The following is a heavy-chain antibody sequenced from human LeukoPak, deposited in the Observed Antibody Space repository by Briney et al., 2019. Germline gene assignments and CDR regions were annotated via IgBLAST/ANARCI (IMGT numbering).Heavy chain of an antibody. CDR3: ARGLDDYGSGSYSGD. D-gene: IGHD3-10*01. CDR1: GFTFSSYT. Sequence: PGRSLRLSCAASGFTFSSYTMNWVRQAPGKGLEWVSSISSKSIYIFYADSVKGRFTISRDNAKNTVYLQMNRLRAEDTAVYYCARGLDDYGSGSYSGDWGQGTLVTVSS. V-gene: IGHV3-21*06. CDR2: ISSKSIYI. J-gene: IGHJ1*01.